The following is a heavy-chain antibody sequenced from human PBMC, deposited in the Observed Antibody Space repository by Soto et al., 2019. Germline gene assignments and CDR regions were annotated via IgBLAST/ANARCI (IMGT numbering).Heavy chain of an antibody. CDR1: GFAFSNAW. V-gene: IGHV3-15*01. CDR3: TTDFWSGTDFDN. Sequence: EVQLVEAGGGLVKPGRSLRLSCAASGFAFSNAWMSWVRQAPGKGLEWVGRIKSKMEGGTTDYPAPVDGRFTISRDDSQNTLYLQMNSLKTEDTAVYYCTTDFWSGTDFDNWGQGTLVTVSS. J-gene: IGHJ4*02. CDR2: IKSKMEGGTT. D-gene: IGHD3-3*01.